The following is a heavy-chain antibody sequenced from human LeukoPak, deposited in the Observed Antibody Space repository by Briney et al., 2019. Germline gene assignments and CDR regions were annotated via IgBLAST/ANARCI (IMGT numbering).Heavy chain of an antibody. CDR2: IYYSGST. V-gene: IGHV4-30-4*07. CDR1: GGSISSGGYS. Sequence: SQTLSLTCAVSGGSISSGGYSWSWIRQPPGKGLEWIGYIYYSGSTYYNPSLKSRVTISVDTSKNQFSLKLSSVTAADTAVYYCARHSQLRYFDWLWRPTFDYWGQGTLVTVSS. D-gene: IGHD3-9*01. CDR3: ARHSQLRYFDWLWRPTFDY. J-gene: IGHJ4*02.